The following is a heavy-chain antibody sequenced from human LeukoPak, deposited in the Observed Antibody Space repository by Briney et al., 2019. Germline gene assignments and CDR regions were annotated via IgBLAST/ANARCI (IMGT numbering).Heavy chain of an antibody. CDR2: IYYSGST. Sequence: SETLSLTCTVSGGSISSSSYYWGWVRQPPGKGLEWIGSIYYSGSTYYNPSLKSRVTISVDTSKNQFSLKLSSVTAADTAVYCCARHFDDSSGYLKPWGQGTLVTVSS. J-gene: IGHJ5*02. CDR1: GGSISSSSYY. V-gene: IGHV4-39*01. D-gene: IGHD3-22*01. CDR3: ARHFDDSSGYLKP.